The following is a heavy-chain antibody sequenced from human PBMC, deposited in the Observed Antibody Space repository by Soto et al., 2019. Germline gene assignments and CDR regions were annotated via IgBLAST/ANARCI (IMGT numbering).Heavy chain of an antibody. CDR3: ARGGGASDC. CDR2: IKYDESDT. V-gene: IGHV3-7*04. J-gene: IGHJ4*02. Sequence: EEQVVESGGGLVQPGESLRLSCAASGFTYTTYWMTWFRQVPGKGLEWVATIKYDESDTYYVDSVKGRFTISRDNAKNSMYLQMNSLRAEDTAVYYCARGGGASDCWGQGTLVTVSS. CDR1: GFTYTTYW. D-gene: IGHD1-26*01.